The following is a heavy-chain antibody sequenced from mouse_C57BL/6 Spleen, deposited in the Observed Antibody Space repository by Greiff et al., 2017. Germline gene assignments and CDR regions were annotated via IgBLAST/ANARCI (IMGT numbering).Heavy chain of an antibody. V-gene: IGHV1-52*01. J-gene: IGHJ3*01. CDR3: ARSRDYDTWFAY. Sequence: QVQLKQLGAELVRPGSSVKLSCKASGYTFTSYWMHWVKQRPIQGLEWIGNIDPSDSETHYNQKFKDKATLTVDKSSSTAYMQLSSLTSEDSAVYYCARSRDYDTWFAYWGQGTLVTVSA. D-gene: IGHD2-4*01. CDR2: IDPSDSET. CDR1: GYTFTSYW.